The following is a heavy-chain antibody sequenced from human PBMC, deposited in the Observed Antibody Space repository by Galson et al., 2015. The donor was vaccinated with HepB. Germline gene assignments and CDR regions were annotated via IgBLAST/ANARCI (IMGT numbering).Heavy chain of an antibody. J-gene: IGHJ5*02. V-gene: IGHV3-23*01. CDR3: AKGQIAARGWFDP. CDR2: ISGSGGST. CDR1: GFTFSSYA. Sequence: SLRLSCAASGFTFSSYAMSWVRQAPGKGLEWVSAISGSGGSTYYADYVKGRFTISRDNSKNTLYLQMNSLRAEDTAVYYCAKGQIAARGWFDPWGQGTLVTVSS. D-gene: IGHD6-6*01.